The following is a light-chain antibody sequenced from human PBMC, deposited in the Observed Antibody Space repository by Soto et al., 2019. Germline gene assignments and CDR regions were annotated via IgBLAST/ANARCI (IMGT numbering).Light chain of an antibody. CDR3: QQSYSAPYT. CDR2: TAS. CDR1: QSIRSY. V-gene: IGKV1-39*01. Sequence: DIQMTQSPSSLSASVGDRVTITCRASQSIRSYLNWYQQKPGRAPNLLIFTASNLQSGVPSRFSGSGSGTDFTLTISSLQPEDFATYYCQQSYSAPYTFGQGTKWDIK. J-gene: IGKJ2*01.